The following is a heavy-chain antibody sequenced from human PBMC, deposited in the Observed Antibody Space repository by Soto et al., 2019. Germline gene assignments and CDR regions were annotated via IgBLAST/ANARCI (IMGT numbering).Heavy chain of an antibody. CDR2: MSYSSGS. Sequence: QVQLQQWGAGLLKPSEPLSLTCAVYGVSVSSGSYYWSWIRQPPGKGLEWIGEMSYSSGSHFNPSLKRRVTISVDTSKNQFSLKMSSVTVADTALYYCARVERGTATTVVDAFDIWGPGKMVTVSS. V-gene: IGHV4-34*01. D-gene: IGHD1-1*01. CDR3: ARVERGTATTVVDAFDI. J-gene: IGHJ3*02. CDR1: GVSVSSGSYY.